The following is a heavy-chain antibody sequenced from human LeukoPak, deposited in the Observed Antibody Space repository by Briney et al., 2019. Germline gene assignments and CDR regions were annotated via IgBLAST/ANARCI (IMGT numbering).Heavy chain of an antibody. V-gene: IGHV4-30-2*01. CDR1: GGSISSGGYY. CDR3: ARELRYCSGDSCYSGDY. CDR2: IYHSGST. D-gene: IGHD2-15*01. Sequence: PSQTLSLTCTVSGGSISSGGYYWSWIRQPPGKGLEWIGYIYHSGSTYYNPSLKSRVTISVDTSKNQFSLKLSSVTAADTAVYYCARELRYCSGDSCYSGDYWGQGTLVTVSS. J-gene: IGHJ4*02.